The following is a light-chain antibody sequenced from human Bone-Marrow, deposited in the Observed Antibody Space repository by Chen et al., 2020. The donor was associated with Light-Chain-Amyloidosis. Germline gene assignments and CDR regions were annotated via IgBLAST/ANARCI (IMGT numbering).Light chain of an antibody. CDR1: SGHSSDA. CDR2: LNSDGSH. CDR3: QTWGTGIRV. J-gene: IGLJ3*02. V-gene: IGLV4-69*01. Sequence: QLVLTQSPSASASLGASVKLTCTLSSGHSSDAIAWHQQQPEKGPRYLMKLNSDGSHSQGDGIPDRFSGSSAGADRYLTISCLQAEDEADYYCQTWGTGIRVFGGGTTLTVL.